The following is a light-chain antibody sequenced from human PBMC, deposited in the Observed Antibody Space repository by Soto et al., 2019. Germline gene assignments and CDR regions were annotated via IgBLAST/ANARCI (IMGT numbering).Light chain of an antibody. V-gene: IGKV3D-15*01. CDR2: GAS. CDR3: QQYNDWPLT. J-gene: IGKJ4*01. Sequence: ELLMSHFPPTLSLSPGERATLSSRAVQRVSDNLACYQQKPGQPPRLLIFGASTRATGIPARFSGSGSGTEFSLTISSLQSEDFAVYYCQQYNDWPLTFGGGTKVEIK. CDR1: QRVSDN.